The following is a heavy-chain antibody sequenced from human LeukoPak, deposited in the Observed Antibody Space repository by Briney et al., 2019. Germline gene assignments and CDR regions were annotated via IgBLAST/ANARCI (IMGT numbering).Heavy chain of an antibody. CDR2: ISGSGGNT. V-gene: IGHV3-23*01. Sequence: PGGSLRLSCAASGFTFSSYAMSWVRQAPGKGLEWVSTISGSGGNTYYADSVKGRFTISRDNAKNSLYLQMNSLRAEDTAVYYCARDILADCGGDCYSTPLSEYWGQGTLVTVSS. D-gene: IGHD2-21*02. CDR3: ARDILADCGGDCYSTPLSEY. CDR1: GFTFSSYA. J-gene: IGHJ4*02.